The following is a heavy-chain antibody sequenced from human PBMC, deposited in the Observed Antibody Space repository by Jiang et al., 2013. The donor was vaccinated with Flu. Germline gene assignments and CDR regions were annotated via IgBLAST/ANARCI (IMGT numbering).Heavy chain of an antibody. D-gene: IGHD3-10*01. CDR1: GFTFGDYA. V-gene: IGHV3-49*04. CDR2: IRSKAYGGTT. Sequence: VQLLESGGGLVQPGRSLRLSCTASGFTFGDYAMSWVRQAPGKGLEWVGFIRSKAYGGTTEYAASVKGRFTISRDDSKSIAYLQMNSLKTEDTAVYYCTRRHWFGEPKGYFDYWGQGTLVTVSS. J-gene: IGHJ4*02. CDR3: TRRHWFGEPKGYFDY.